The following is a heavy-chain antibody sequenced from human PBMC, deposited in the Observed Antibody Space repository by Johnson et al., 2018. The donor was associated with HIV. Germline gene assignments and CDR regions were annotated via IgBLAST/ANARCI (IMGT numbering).Heavy chain of an antibody. V-gene: IGHV3-30*02. D-gene: IGHD5-18*01. CDR1: GFTFSSYG. Sequence: QVLLVESGGGVVQPGGSLRLSCVASGFTFSSYGMHWVRQAPGKGLEWVAFIRYDGSNKYYGDSVKGRFTISRDNSKNTLYLQMNSLRAEDTAVYYCARDLDTAMVTCAFDIWGQGTMVTVSS. CDR2: IRYDGSNK. J-gene: IGHJ3*02. CDR3: ARDLDTAMVTCAFDI.